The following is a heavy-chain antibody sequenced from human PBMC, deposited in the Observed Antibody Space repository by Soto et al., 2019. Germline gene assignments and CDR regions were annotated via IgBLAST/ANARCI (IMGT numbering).Heavy chain of an antibody. D-gene: IGHD3-10*01. V-gene: IGHV4-59*01. CDR1: GDSLSSYY. J-gene: IGHJ3*01. CDR3: ARVWGGGFDF. Sequence: ASETLSLTCTVSGDSLSSYYWSWSRQPPGKGLEWIGYIYYSGSTNYNPSLKSRVTISVDTSKNQFSLKLSSVTAADTAVYYCARVWGGGFDFWGQGTMVTVSS. CDR2: IYYSGST.